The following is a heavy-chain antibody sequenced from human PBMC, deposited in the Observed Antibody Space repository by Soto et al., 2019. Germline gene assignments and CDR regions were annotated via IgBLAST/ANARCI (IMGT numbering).Heavy chain of an antibody. Sequence: SVKVSCKASGGTFSSYAISWVRQAPGQVLEWMGGIIPIFGTANYAQKFQGRVTITADESTSTAYMELSSLRSEDTAVYYCARPTRYYYDSSGQSAWFDPWG. CDR2: IIPIFGTA. D-gene: IGHD3-22*01. CDR1: GGTFSSYA. J-gene: IGHJ5*02. CDR3: ARPTRYYYDSSGQSAWFDP. V-gene: IGHV1-69*13.